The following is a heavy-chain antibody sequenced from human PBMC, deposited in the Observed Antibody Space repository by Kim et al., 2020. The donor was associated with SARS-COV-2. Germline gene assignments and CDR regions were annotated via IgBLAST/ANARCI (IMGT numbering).Heavy chain of an antibody. Sequence: SVKVSCKASGGTFSSYAISWVRQAPGQGLEWMGGIIPIFGTANYAQKFQGRVTITADESTSTAYMELSSLRSEDTAVYYCARDSPTAAPEGGNAFDIWGQGTMVTVSS. CDR2: IIPIFGTA. V-gene: IGHV1-69*13. D-gene: IGHD3-16*01. CDR1: GGTFSSYA. J-gene: IGHJ3*02. CDR3: ARDSPTAAPEGGNAFDI.